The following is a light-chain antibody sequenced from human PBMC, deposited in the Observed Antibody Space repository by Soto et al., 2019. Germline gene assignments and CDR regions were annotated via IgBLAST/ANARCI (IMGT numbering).Light chain of an antibody. Sequence: DLQMTQSPSTLSSSIGDRVTITCRASQSISNWLAWYQQKTGIAPQILIYDASNLESGVPSRFSGFGSETELNLTISRLQPDDFATYYCQKYKSFPWTFGQGTKVDIK. V-gene: IGKV1-5*01. CDR3: QKYKSFPWT. CDR1: QSISNW. J-gene: IGKJ1*01. CDR2: DAS.